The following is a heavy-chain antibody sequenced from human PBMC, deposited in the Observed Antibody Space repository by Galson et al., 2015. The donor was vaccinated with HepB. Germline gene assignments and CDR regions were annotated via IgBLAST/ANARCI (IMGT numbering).Heavy chain of an antibody. Sequence: ETLSLTCAVYGGSISSSSFYWGWIRQPPGKGLEWIGSIYYSGSTYNNPSLKSRVAISVDTSKNRLSLKLSSVTAADTAVYYCARHRRYDDYEGGIYYFDYWGQGTLVTVSS. CDR2: IYYSGST. CDR3: ARHRRYDDYEGGIYYFDY. J-gene: IGHJ4*02. V-gene: IGHV4-39*01. D-gene: IGHD4-17*01. CDR1: GGSISSSSFY.